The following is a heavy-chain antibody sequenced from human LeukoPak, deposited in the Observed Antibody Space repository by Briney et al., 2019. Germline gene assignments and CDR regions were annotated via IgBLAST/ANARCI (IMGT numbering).Heavy chain of an antibody. CDR1: GGSISSYY. Sequence: SETLSLTCTVSGGSISSYYWSWIRQPPGKGLEWIGYIYYSGSTNYNPSLKSRGNISVDASKNQFSLRLTSVTAADTAVYYCARLSSKKVANFDYWGQGTLVTVSS. CDR3: ARLSSKKVANFDY. V-gene: IGHV4-59*01. J-gene: IGHJ4*02. D-gene: IGHD2-15*01. CDR2: IYYSGST.